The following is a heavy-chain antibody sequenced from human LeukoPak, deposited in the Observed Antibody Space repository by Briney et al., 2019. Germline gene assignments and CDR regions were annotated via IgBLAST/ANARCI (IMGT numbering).Heavy chain of an antibody. J-gene: IGHJ4*02. CDR1: AFTFSDYW. Sequence: GGSLRLSCAASAFTFSDYWMTWVRQTPGKGLERVAHINNDGSETYYVDSVRGRFTISRDNAKNSLYLQMNSLRAEDTAVYYCASWDLDDVLPHFDQPPQFGYWSQGTLVTVSS. CDR3: ASWDLDDVLPHFDQPPQFGY. V-gene: IGHV3-7*01. CDR2: INNDGSET. D-gene: IGHD3-9*01.